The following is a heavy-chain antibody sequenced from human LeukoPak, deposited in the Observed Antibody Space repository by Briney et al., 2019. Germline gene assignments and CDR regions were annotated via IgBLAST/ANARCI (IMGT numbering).Heavy chain of an antibody. V-gene: IGHV1-3*01. CDR2: INAGNGNT. CDR3: AKDRGGWLQFYGY. Sequence: GASVKVSCKASGYTFTSYAMHWVRQAPGQRLEWMGWINAGNGNTKYSQKFQGRVTITRDTSASTAYMGLNSLRAEDTAVYYCAKDRGGWLQFYGYWGQGTLVTVSS. J-gene: IGHJ4*02. CDR1: GYTFTSYA. D-gene: IGHD5-24*01.